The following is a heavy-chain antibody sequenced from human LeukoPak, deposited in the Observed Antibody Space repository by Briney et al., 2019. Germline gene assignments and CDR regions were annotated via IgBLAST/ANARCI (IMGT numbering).Heavy chain of an antibody. V-gene: IGHV6-1*01. CDR3: GRDIGAAIGH. Sequence: SQTLSLTCAISGDSVSSYSAGWIWIRPSPSRGLEWLGRTYYRSKWYNEYALSVRSRITISPDTSKNQVSLQLNSVTPDDTAFYYCGRDIGAAIGHWGQGTLVTVSS. CDR1: GDSVSSYSAG. D-gene: IGHD6-13*01. CDR2: TYYRSKWYN. J-gene: IGHJ4*02.